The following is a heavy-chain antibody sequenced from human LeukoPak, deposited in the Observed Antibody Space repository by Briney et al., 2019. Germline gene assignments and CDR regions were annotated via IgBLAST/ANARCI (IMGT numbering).Heavy chain of an antibody. CDR3: AKERISSYDFWSGYYSGFDY. CDR2: ISGSGGST. J-gene: IGHJ4*02. D-gene: IGHD3-3*01. V-gene: IGHV3-23*01. Sequence: GGSLRLSCAASGFTFSSYAMSWVRQAPGKGLEWVSAISGSGGSTYYADSVEGRFTISRDNSKNTMYLQMNSLRAEDTAVYYCAKERISSYDFWSGYYSGFDYWGQGTLVTVSS. CDR1: GFTFSSYA.